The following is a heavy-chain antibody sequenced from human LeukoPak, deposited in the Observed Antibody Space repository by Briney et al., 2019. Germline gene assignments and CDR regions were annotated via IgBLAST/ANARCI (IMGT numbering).Heavy chain of an antibody. D-gene: IGHD3-10*01. J-gene: IGHJ4*02. CDR1: GFTFSDYY. V-gene: IGHV3-11*04. Sequence: GGSLRLSCAASGFTFSDYYMSWIRQAPGKGLEWVSYISSSGSTIYYADSVKGRFTISRDNSKNTLCLQMNSLRAEDTAVYYCAREYGSGSYYKGLDYWGQGTLVTVSS. CDR2: ISSSGSTI. CDR3: AREYGSGSYYKGLDY.